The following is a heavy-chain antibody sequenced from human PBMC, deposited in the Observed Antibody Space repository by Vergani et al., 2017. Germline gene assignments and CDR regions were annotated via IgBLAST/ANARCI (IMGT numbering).Heavy chain of an antibody. V-gene: IGHV4-4*02. CDR3: ASTDCSGGSCYFVNWFDP. J-gene: IGHJ5*02. Sequence: QVQLPESGPGLVKPSGTLSLTCAVSGGSLSSSNWWSWVRQPPGKGLEWIGEIYHSGSTNYNPSLKSRVTISVDKSKNQFSLKLSSVTAADTAVYYCASTDCSGGSCYFVNWFDPWGQGTLVTVSS. CDR1: GGSLSSSNW. CDR2: IYHSGST. D-gene: IGHD2-15*01.